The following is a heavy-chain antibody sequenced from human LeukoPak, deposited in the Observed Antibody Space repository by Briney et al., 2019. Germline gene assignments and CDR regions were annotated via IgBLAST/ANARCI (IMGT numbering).Heavy chain of an antibody. Sequence: SETLSLTCTVSGGSISSYYWCWMRQPPGEGLEWIGDVYYSGSTNYNPSLKRRITISVDTSKNQFSLKLSSVTAADTAVYYCARQRRDGYNSPYHPFDYWGQATLVTVSS. V-gene: IGHV4-59*01. CDR1: GGSISSYY. J-gene: IGHJ4*02. CDR2: VYYSGST. D-gene: IGHD5-24*01. CDR3: ARQRRDGYNSPYHPFDY.